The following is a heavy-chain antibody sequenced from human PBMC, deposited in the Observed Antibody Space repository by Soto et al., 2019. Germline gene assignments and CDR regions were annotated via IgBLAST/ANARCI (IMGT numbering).Heavy chain of an antibody. V-gene: IGHV3-21*02. Sequence: EVQLVESGGGLVKPGGSLRLSCAASGFTFTSHNIYWFRQAPGKGLEWVSSISPYDHSFYYADSVKGRFTVSKDNAKSSVVLQMDSLRAEDTAIYYCARELSTIIRAYNWGQGTLVTVSS. J-gene: IGHJ4*02. CDR3: ARELSTIIRAYN. CDR2: ISPYDHSF. CDR1: GFTFTSHN. D-gene: IGHD3-10*01.